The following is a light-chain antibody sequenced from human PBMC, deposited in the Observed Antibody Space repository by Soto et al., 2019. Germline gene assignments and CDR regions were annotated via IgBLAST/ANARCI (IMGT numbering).Light chain of an antibody. CDR2: AAS. CDR1: QSISSY. CDR3: QQRKT. Sequence: DIQMTQSPSSLSASVGERVTITCRASQSISSYLNWYQQKPGKAPKLLIYAASSLQSGVPSRFSGSGSGTDFTLSISSVQPEDFATYYCQQRKTFGQGTKVEIK. J-gene: IGKJ1*01. V-gene: IGKV1-39*01.